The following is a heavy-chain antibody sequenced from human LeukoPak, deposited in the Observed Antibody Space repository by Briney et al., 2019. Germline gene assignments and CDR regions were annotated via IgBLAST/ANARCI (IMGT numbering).Heavy chain of an antibody. CDR2: IYYSGST. D-gene: IGHD6-19*01. J-gene: IGHJ4*02. CDR1: GGSISSYY. Sequence: WETLSLTCTVSGGSISSYYWSWIRQPPGKGLDWIGYIYYSGSTNYNPSLKSRVTISVDTSKNQFSLKLSSVTAADTAVYYCARGRKGSGWSLHDYWGQGTLVTVSS. CDR3: ARGRKGSGWSLHDY. V-gene: IGHV4-59*01.